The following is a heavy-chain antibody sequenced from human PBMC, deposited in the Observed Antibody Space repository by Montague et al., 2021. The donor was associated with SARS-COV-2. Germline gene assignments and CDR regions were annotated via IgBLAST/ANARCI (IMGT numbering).Heavy chain of an antibody. D-gene: IGHD3-3*01. V-gene: IGHV3-21*01. Sequence: SLRLSCAASGFNFTDYNINWVRQPPGTGLEWVSSISGSGFGGPYIYYSDLVKGRFTISRDNAKNSVYLQMSSLRAEDTALYYCAGESVSSFGVVISGMDVWGRGTTVTVSS. J-gene: IGHJ6*01. CDR1: GFNFTDYN. CDR3: AGESVSSFGVVISGMDV. CDR2: ISGSGFGGPYI.